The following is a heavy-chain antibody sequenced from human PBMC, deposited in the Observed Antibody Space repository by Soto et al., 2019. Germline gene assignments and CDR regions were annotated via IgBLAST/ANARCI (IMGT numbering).Heavy chain of an antibody. CDR3: VERGMTYDFLSGPHPFET. D-gene: IGHD3-3*01. CDR1: NGSFTDYF. V-gene: IGHV4-34*01. J-gene: IGHJ5*01. Sequence: SETLSLTCAAHNGSFTDYFWTWIRQSPGRGLEWIGEINHRGGATYNPSLRSRVNISIDTSKNHFSLSLRSLTAAETAVYYCVERGMTYDFLSGPHPFETWGHGTLVP. CDR2: INHRGGA.